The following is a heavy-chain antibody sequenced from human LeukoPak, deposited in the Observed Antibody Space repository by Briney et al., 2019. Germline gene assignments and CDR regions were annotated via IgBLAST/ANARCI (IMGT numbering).Heavy chain of an antibody. CDR2: INPISWGT. CDR3: ARASQWYNWFDP. Sequence: ASVKVSCMSSGYTFTGYHKHWVRQARGQELDGMGRINPISWGTNYAQKFQDRVTMTRNTSISTAYMELSSLRSEDTAVYYCARASQWYNWFDPWGQGTLVTVSS. J-gene: IGHJ5*02. D-gene: IGHD2-8*01. CDR1: GYTFTGYH. V-gene: IGHV1-2*06.